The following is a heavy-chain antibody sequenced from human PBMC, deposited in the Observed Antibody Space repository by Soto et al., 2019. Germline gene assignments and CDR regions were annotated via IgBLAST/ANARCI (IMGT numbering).Heavy chain of an antibody. CDR1: GFTFSSYA. J-gene: IGHJ4*02. Sequence: QVQLVESGGGVVQPGRSLRLSCAASGFTFSSYAMHWVRQAPGKGLEWVAVISYDGSIKYYADSVKGRFTISRDNSKNTLYLQMNSLRAEDTAVYYCARVAAGDYWGQGTLVTVSS. V-gene: IGHV3-30-3*01. CDR3: ARVAAGDY. D-gene: IGHD2-15*01. CDR2: ISYDGSIK.